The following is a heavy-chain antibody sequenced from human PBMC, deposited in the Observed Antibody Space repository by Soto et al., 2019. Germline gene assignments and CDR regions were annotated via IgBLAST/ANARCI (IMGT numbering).Heavy chain of an antibody. D-gene: IGHD1-1*01. CDR3: ARGRYGDY. Sequence: QVHLVQSGAEVKKPGASVKVSCKGSGYAFTTYGITWVRQAPGQGLEWMGWISAHNGNTNYAQKRRGRVTVTRDTPTSTAYWEMRRLKSDDTAVYYCARGRYGDYWGQGALVTVSS. V-gene: IGHV1-18*01. J-gene: IGHJ4*02. CDR1: GYAFTTYG. CDR2: ISAHNGNT.